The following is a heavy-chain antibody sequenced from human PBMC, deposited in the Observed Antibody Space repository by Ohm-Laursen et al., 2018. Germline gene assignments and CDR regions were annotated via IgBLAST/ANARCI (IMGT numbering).Heavy chain of an antibody. CDR1: GFTFRSYG. Sequence: SLRLSCAASGFTFRSYGMSWVRQAPGKGLEWVSGISGGGGSTYYADSVKGRFTITRDNSKNTLYLQMNSLRAEDTAVYYCAAAGLLWFGEMGYFDYWGQGTLVTVSS. V-gene: IGHV3-23*01. J-gene: IGHJ4*02. CDR2: ISGGGGST. D-gene: IGHD3-10*01. CDR3: AAAGLLWFGEMGYFDY.